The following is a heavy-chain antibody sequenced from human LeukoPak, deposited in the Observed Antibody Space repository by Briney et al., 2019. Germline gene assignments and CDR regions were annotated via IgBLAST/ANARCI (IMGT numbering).Heavy chain of an antibody. CDR2: IKSKTDGGTT. CDR3: TTSFGELLKVYYYYGMDV. J-gene: IGHJ6*04. CDR1: GFTFSNAW. D-gene: IGHD3-10*01. V-gene: IGHV3-15*01. Sequence: PGGSLRLSCAASGFTFSNAWMSWVRQAPGKGLEWVGRIKSKTDGGTTDYAAPVKGRFTISRDDSRNTLYLQMNRLKTEDTAVYYCTTSFGELLKVYYYYGMDVWGKGTTVTVSS.